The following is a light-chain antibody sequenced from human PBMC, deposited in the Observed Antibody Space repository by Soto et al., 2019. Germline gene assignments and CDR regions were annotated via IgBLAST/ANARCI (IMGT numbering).Light chain of an antibody. V-gene: IGKV1-17*01. Sequence: DIQMTQFPASLSASVGDRVTITCRASQGIRNDLVWYQQKPGKAPNRLIYAASSLQSGVPSRFSGSGSGTEFTLAISRLQPEDSATYYCLQHSTSPLTFGQGTKVEIK. CDR3: LQHSTSPLT. CDR2: AAS. J-gene: IGKJ1*01. CDR1: QGIRND.